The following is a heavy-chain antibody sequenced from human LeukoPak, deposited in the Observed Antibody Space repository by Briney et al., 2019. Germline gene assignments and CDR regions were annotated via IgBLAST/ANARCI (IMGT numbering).Heavy chain of an antibody. CDR3: ARGPLRYFDWLSTGPYYFDY. Sequence: SETLSLTCTVSGGSISSSSYYWSWIRQPLGKGLEWIGEINHSGSTNYNSSLKSRDTISVDTSKNQFSLKLSSVTAADTAVYYCARGPLRYFDWLSTGPYYFDYWGQGTLVTVSS. V-gene: IGHV4-39*07. CDR2: INHSGST. D-gene: IGHD3-9*01. J-gene: IGHJ4*02. CDR1: GGSISSSSYY.